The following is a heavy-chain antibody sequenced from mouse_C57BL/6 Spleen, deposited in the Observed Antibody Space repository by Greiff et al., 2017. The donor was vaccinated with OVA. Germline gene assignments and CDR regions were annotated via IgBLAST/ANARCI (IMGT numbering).Heavy chain of an antibody. CDR2: IDPENGDT. CDR3: ARDGSGY. J-gene: IGHJ2*01. CDR1: GFNIKDDY. V-gene: IGHV14-4*01. Sequence: EVQLQQSGAELVRPGASVKLSCTASGFNIKDDYMHWVKQRPEQGLEWIGWIDPENGDTEYASKFQGKATITADTSSNTAYLQLSSLTSEDTAIYYCARDGSGYWGQGTTLTVSS. D-gene: IGHD1-1*01.